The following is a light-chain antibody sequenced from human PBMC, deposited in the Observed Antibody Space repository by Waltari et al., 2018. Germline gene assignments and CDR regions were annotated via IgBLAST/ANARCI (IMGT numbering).Light chain of an antibody. Sequence: QSALTQPRSVSGSPGQSVTISCTGTSRDVGGYNYVSWYQQHPGKAPKLMIYDVSKRPSGVPDRFSGSKSGNTASLTISGLQAEDEADYYCCSYAGSYTWYVFGTGTKVTVL. CDR1: SRDVGGYNY. CDR3: CSYAGSYTWYV. V-gene: IGLV2-11*01. J-gene: IGLJ1*01. CDR2: DVS.